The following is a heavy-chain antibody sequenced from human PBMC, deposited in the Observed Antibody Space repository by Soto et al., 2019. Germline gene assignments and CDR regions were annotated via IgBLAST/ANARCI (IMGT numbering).Heavy chain of an antibody. D-gene: IGHD2-8*02. CDR2: MNPNTGDT. Sequence: QVPLVQSGAEVKKPGASVRVSCKASGYSFTSFDINWVRQASGQGLEWVGWMNPNTGDTVFVQNFQGRASMTRNTSLSTAFMEVSCLKVEDTAVYYCARGMGGATGGRLDDWGQGTPVIVSS. J-gene: IGHJ4*02. CDR3: ARGMGGATGGRLDD. V-gene: IGHV1-8*01. CDR1: GYSFTSFD.